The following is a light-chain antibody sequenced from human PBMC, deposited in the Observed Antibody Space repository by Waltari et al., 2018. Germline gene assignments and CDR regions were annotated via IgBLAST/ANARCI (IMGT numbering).Light chain of an antibody. J-gene: IGLJ2*01. CDR2: EAT. CDR1: SSDVGSNNL. V-gene: IGLV2-14*02. CDR3: CSYTNTHVV. Sequence: QSALTLPASVPGSPGQSITTSCTGTSSDVGSNNLFSWYQQPPGQAPKLIIYEATNRASGVSNRFSCSKSGNTASRTISGLQAEDEGDYYCCSYTNTHVVFGGGTKLTVL.